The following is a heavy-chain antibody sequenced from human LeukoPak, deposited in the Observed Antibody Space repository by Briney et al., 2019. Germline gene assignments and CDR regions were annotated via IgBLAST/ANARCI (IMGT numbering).Heavy chain of an antibody. CDR3: AARRGSGWYFDH. V-gene: IGHV1-46*01. Sequence: ASVKVSCKASGYTFTSYYMHWVRQAPGQGLEWIGIINPSGGSTSYAQKFQGRVTMTRDTSTSTVYMELSSLRSEDTAVYYCAARRGSGWYFDHWGQGTLVTVSS. J-gene: IGHJ4*02. CDR1: GYTFTSYY. CDR2: INPSGGST. D-gene: IGHD6-19*01.